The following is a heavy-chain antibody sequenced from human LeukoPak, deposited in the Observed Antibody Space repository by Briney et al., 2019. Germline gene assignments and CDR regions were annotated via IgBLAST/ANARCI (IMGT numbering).Heavy chain of an antibody. J-gene: IGHJ2*01. V-gene: IGHV3-74*03. CDR1: GFAFSRYV. CDR2: IKSDGSSI. CDR3: ARDNGDGYKFRGYFDV. D-gene: IGHD1-1*01. Sequence: GGSLRLSCAASGFAFSRYVMHWVRHVPGKGLVWVSRIKSDGSSIKYADSVKGRFIVSRDNAKNTLNLQMNSLRVEDTAVYYCARDNGDGYKFRGYFDVWGRGSLVTVSS.